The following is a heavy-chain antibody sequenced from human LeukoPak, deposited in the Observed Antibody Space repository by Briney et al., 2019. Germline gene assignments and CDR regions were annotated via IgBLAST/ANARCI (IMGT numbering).Heavy chain of an antibody. CDR2: IRYDGSNK. CDR1: GFTFSSYG. D-gene: IGHD6-19*01. CDR3: AKHPKYSSGWYLDY. Sequence: VVSLRLSCAASGFTFSSYGMHWVRQAPGKGLQWVAFIRYDGSNKYYADSVKGRFTISRDNSKNTLYLQMNSLRAEDTAVYYCAKHPKYSSGWYLDYWGQGTLVTVSS. V-gene: IGHV3-30*02. J-gene: IGHJ4*02.